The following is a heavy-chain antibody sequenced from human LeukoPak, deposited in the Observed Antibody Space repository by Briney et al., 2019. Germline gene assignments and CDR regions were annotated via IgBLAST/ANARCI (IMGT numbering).Heavy chain of an antibody. CDR1: GFSFTSYA. J-gene: IGHJ4*02. CDR2: VSRSGGAT. Sequence: SGGSLRLSCAASGFSFTSYAMSWVRQAQGKGLEWVSAVSRSGGATYYADSVKGRFTISRDNSKNTLYLQMNSLRAEDTAVYYCAKDVAVAEYYFDYWGQGTLVTVSS. D-gene: IGHD6-19*01. V-gene: IGHV3-23*01. CDR3: AKDVAVAEYYFDY.